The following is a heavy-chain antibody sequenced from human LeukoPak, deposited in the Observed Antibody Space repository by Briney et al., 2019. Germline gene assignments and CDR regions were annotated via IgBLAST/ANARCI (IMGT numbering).Heavy chain of an antibody. CDR2: INHSGST. J-gene: IGHJ6*03. V-gene: IGHV4-34*01. CDR1: GGSFSGYY. Sequence: PSETLSLTCAVYGGSFSGYYWSWIRQPPGKGLEWIGEINHSGSTNYNPSLKSRVTISVDTSKNQFSLKLSSVTAADTAVYYCARLGSAGNYYYYYMDVWGKGTTVTISS. CDR3: ARLGSAGNYYYYYMDV. D-gene: IGHD6-19*01.